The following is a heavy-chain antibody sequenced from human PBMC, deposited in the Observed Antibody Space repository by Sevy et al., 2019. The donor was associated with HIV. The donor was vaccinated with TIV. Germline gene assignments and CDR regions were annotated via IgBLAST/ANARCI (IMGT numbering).Heavy chain of an antibody. CDR2: ISGSGVST. J-gene: IGHJ4*02. CDR3: AKEEGNTWIQRWLPVDY. D-gene: IGHD5-18*01. CDR1: GFTFSIYA. Sequence: GESLKIACAASGFTFSIYAMSWVRQAPGKGLEWVSAISGSGVSTYYADSVKGRFTISRDNSKNTLYLQMNRLRAEDTAVYYYAKEEGNTWIQRWLPVDYWGQGTLVTVSP. V-gene: IGHV3-23*01.